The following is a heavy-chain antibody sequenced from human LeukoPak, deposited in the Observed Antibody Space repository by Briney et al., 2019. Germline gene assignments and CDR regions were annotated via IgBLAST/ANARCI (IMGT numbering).Heavy chain of an antibody. Sequence: GGSLRLSCAASGFTFSSYWMHWIRHSAEKGLVWVSRIDNNGRDTIYADSVNGRFTISRDNTRNTLHLQLGSLRVEETAIYYSARGGGDHAFDILGQGTMVSVSS. CDR2: IDNNGRDT. CDR1: GFTFSSYW. J-gene: IGHJ3*02. D-gene: IGHD2-21*02. CDR3: ARGGGDHAFDI. V-gene: IGHV3-74*01.